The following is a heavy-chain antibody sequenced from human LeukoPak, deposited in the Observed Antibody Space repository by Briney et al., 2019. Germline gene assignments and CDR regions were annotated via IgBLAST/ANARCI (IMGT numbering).Heavy chain of an antibody. CDR2: IYTSGST. D-gene: IGHD2-2*02. CDR1: GGSISSYY. CDR3: ARGCSSTSCYTGYYMDV. V-gene: IGHV4-4*07. Sequence: SETLSLTCTVSGGSISSYYWSWIRQPAGKGLEWIGRIYTSGSTNYNPSLKSRVTMSVDTSKNHFSLKLSSVTAADTAVYYCARGCSSTSCYTGYYMDVWGKGTTVTVSS. J-gene: IGHJ6*03.